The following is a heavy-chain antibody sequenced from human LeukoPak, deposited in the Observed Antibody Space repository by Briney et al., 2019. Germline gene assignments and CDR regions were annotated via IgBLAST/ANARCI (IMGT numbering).Heavy chain of an antibody. V-gene: IGHV3-23*01. CDR1: GFTFSSYA. CDR2: ISGSGGST. Sequence: GGSLRLSCAASGFTFSSYAMSWVRRAPGKGLEWVSAISGSGGSTYYADSVKGRFTISRDNSKNPLYLQMNSLRAEDTAVYYCAKDLRSVAGFDYWGQGTLVTVSS. J-gene: IGHJ4*02. CDR3: AKDLRSVAGFDY. D-gene: IGHD6-19*01.